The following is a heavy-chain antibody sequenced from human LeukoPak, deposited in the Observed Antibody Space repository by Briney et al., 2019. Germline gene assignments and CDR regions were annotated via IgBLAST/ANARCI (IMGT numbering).Heavy chain of an antibody. V-gene: IGHV4-59*01. CDR1: GGSISSYY. Sequence: SETLSLTCTVSGGSISSYYWNWIRQPPGKGLEWIGYIYSSGSTNYNPSLKSRVTISIDTSKNQFSLKLSSVTAADTAVYYCARDWAGGAWYFDLWGRGTLVTVSS. CDR3: ARDWAGGAWYFDL. D-gene: IGHD3-16*01. J-gene: IGHJ2*01. CDR2: IYSSGST.